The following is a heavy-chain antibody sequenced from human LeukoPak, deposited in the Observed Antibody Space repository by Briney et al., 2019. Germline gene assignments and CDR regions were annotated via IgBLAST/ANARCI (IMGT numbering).Heavy chain of an antibody. J-gene: IGHJ4*02. Sequence: SETLSLTCTVSGGSISSGTYYWSWIRQHPGKGLEWIGSIYDSGSTYYNPSLKSRVTISVDTSKNQFSLKLNSVTAADTAMYYCQSRFLEWLLDYWGQGTLVTVSS. V-gene: IGHV4-39*01. CDR3: QSRFLEWLLDY. CDR1: GGSISSGTYY. D-gene: IGHD3-3*01. CDR2: IYDSGST.